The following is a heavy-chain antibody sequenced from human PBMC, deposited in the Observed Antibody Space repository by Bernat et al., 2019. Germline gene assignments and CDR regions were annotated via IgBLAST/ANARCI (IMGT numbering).Heavy chain of an antibody. V-gene: IGHV3-23*01. Sequence: EVQLLESGGGLVQPGGSLRLSCAASEFTFSSYAMSWVRQAPGKGREWVSGISGSGGSTYYADSVKGRFTISRDNSKNTLFLQMNSLRAEDTAVYYCATTKVVGATMGEAGWGQGTLVTVSS. CDR1: EFTFSSYA. D-gene: IGHD1-26*01. J-gene: IGHJ4*02. CDR3: ATTKVVGATMGEAG. CDR2: ISGSGGST.